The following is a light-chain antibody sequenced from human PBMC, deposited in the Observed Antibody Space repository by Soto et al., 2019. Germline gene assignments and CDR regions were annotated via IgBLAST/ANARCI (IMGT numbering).Light chain of an antibody. CDR2: RNS. CDR1: SSTIRSNY. V-gene: IGLV1-47*01. Sequence: QSAVTQPPSASGTPGQRVIISCSGSSSTIRSNYVYWYQQFPGTAPKLLIYRNSQRPSGVPDRFSGSKSGTSASLAISGLRSEDEADYYCASWDDSVSGWVFGGGTKLTVL. J-gene: IGLJ3*02. CDR3: ASWDDSVSGWV.